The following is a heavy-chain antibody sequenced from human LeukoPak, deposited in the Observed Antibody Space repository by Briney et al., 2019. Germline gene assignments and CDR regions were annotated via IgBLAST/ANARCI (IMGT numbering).Heavy chain of an antibody. V-gene: IGHV1-8*01. CDR2: MNSNSGFT. J-gene: IGHJ4*02. CDR3: ARGGIHSSGSLWTFDL. D-gene: IGHD3-22*01. CDR1: GYPFTNYE. Sequence: ASVKVSCKASGYPFTNYEVHWVRQASGHGLEWMGWMNSNSGFTGYAQKFRGRVTMTRDTSISTAYMELSSLRSEDTAAYYCARGGIHSSGSLWTFDLWGQGTLVTVSS.